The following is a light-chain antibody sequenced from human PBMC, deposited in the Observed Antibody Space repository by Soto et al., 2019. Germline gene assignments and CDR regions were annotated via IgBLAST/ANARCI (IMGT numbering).Light chain of an antibody. CDR1: SSNIGAGYD. Sequence: QSALTQPPSVSGAPGQRVTISCTGSSSNIGAGYDVHWYQQLPGTAPKLLIYGNSNRPSGVPDRFSGSKSGTSASLAITGLQAEDEADYYCQSYASSLSEVFGGGTKLTVL. CDR3: QSYASSLSEV. V-gene: IGLV1-40*01. CDR2: GNS. J-gene: IGLJ2*01.